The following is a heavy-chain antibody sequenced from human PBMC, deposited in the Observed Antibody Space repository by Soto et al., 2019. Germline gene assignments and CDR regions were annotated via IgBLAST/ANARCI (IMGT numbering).Heavy chain of an antibody. D-gene: IGHD3-10*01. V-gene: IGHV4-38-2*01. Sequence: QVQLQESGPGLVKPSETLSLTCAVSGYSITSSSFWGWIRQPPGKGLEWIGRIYLGGTTYYDPSLKSRVTISVDPSRNEFSLKLSSVTAADTAVYYCARPCPNFGAVDSWGQGALVTVST. CDR2: IYLGGTT. CDR1: GYSITSSSF. J-gene: IGHJ4*02. CDR3: ARPCPNFGAVDS.